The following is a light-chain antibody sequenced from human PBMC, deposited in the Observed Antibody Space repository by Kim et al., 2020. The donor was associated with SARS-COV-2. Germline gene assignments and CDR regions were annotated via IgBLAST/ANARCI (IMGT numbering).Light chain of an antibody. J-gene: IGLJ3*02. CDR3: QSFDSSLSGWV. V-gene: IGLV1-40*01. CDR1: SSNIGAGFG. Sequence: QSALTQPPSVSGAPGQRVTISCTGSSSNIGAGFGVHWYRQLPGTAPKVLIYGNANRPSGVPDRFSGSKSGTSASLAITGLQAEDEADYYCQSFDSSLSGWVFGGGTQLTVL. CDR2: GNA.